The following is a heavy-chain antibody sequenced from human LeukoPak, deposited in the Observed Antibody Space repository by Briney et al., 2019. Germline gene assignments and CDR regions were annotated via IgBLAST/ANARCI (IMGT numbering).Heavy chain of an antibody. J-gene: IGHJ4*02. Sequence: GGSLRLSCAASGFTFSSYSMNWVRQAPGKGLEWVSSISSSSSYIYYADSVKGRFTISRDNAKNSLYLQMNSLRAEDTAVYYCAVNVDIVATITVDYWGQGTLVTVSS. CDR2: ISSSSSYI. CDR3: AVNVDIVATITVDY. D-gene: IGHD5-12*01. V-gene: IGHV3-21*01. CDR1: GFTFSSYS.